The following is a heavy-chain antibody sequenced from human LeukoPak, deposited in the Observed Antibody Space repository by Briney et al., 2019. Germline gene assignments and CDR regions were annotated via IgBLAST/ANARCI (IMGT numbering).Heavy chain of an antibody. Sequence: PSETLSLTCAVYGGSFSGYYWSWIRQPPGKGLEWIGEINHSGSTNYNPSLKSRVTISVDTSKNQFSLKLSSVTAADTAVYYCARGGVDTAMVKGPFDYWGQGTLVTVSS. CDR2: INHSGST. CDR3: ARGGVDTAMVKGPFDY. J-gene: IGHJ4*02. V-gene: IGHV4-34*01. D-gene: IGHD5-18*01. CDR1: GGSFSGYY.